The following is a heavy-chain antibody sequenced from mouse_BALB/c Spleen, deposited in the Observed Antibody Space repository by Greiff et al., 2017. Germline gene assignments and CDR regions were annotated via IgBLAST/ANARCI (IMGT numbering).Heavy chain of an antibody. D-gene: IGHD4-1*01. CDR1: GYSFTGYF. V-gene: IGHV1-20*02. CDR3: ARARNCDTWFAY. CDR2: INPYNGDT. J-gene: IGHJ3*01. Sequence: EVKLMESGPELVKPGASVKISCKASGYSFTGYFMNWVMQSHGKSLEWIGRINPYNGDTFYNQKFKGKATLTVDKSSSTAHMELRSLASEDSAVYYCARARNCDTWFAYWGQGTLVTVSA.